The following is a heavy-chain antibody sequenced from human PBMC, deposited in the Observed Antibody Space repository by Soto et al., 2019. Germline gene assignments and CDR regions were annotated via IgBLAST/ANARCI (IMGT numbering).Heavy chain of an antibody. CDR1: GFTFSSYG. V-gene: IGHV3-33*01. D-gene: IGHD3-10*01. CDR3: AREHGGYFDY. Sequence: QVQLVESGGGVVQPGRSLRLSCAASGFTFSSYGMHWVRQAPGKGLEWVAVIWYDGSYKYYADSVKGRFTISRDNSKNTLYLQMNSLRAEDTAVYYCAREHGGYFDYWGQGTLVTVSS. CDR2: IWYDGSYK. J-gene: IGHJ4*02.